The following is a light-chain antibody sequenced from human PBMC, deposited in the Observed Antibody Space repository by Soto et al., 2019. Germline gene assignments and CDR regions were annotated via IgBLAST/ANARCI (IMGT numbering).Light chain of an antibody. Sequence: EILLTQSPATRSLSPGERATLSCRASQSVSSYLAWYQQKPGQAPRLLIYDASNRATGIPARFSGSGSGTDFTLTISSLEPEDFAVYYCQQRSNWPRFTFGPGTKVDIK. V-gene: IGKV3-11*01. CDR2: DAS. CDR3: QQRSNWPRFT. J-gene: IGKJ3*01. CDR1: QSVSSY.